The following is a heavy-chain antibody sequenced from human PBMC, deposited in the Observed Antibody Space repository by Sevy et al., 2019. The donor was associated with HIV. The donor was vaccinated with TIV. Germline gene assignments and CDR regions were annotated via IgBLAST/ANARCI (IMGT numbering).Heavy chain of an antibody. V-gene: IGHV4-30-4*01. Sequence: SETLSLTCTVSGGSISSGDYYWSWMRQPQGKGLEWIGYIYYSGTTYYNPSLKSRVTISVDTSKNHFSLNLNSVTAADTAVYYCAIYCISTSPHNWFDPWGQGTLVTVSS. CDR1: GGSISSGDYY. J-gene: IGHJ5*01. D-gene: IGHD2-2*01. CDR2: IYYSGTT. CDR3: AIYCISTSPHNWFDP.